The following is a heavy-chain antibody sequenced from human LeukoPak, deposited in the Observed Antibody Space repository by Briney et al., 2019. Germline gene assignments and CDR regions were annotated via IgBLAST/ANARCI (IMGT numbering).Heavy chain of an antibody. CDR3: ARGRIAVAGPCILRGGNYFDY. Sequence: PSETLSLTCAVYGGSFSGYYWSWIRQPPGKGLEWIGEINHSGSTNYNPSLKSRVTISVDTSKNQFSLKLSSVTAADTAVYYCARGRIAVAGPCILRGGNYFDYWGQGTLVTVSS. J-gene: IGHJ4*02. CDR1: GGSFSGYY. D-gene: IGHD6-19*01. V-gene: IGHV4-34*01. CDR2: INHSGST.